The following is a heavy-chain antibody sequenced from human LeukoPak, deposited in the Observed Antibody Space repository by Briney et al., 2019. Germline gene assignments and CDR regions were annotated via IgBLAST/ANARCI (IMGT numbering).Heavy chain of an antibody. CDR3: ARDGAGNYNYYYYYMDV. J-gene: IGHJ6*03. V-gene: IGHV1-69*13. CDR2: IIPIFGTA. D-gene: IGHD1-7*01. Sequence: ASVKVSCKASGGTFSSYAISWVRQAPGQGLEWMGGIIPIFGTANYAQKFQGRVTITADESTSTAYMELSSLRSEDTAVYYCARDGAGNYNYYYYYMDVWGKGTTVTVSS. CDR1: GGTFSSYA.